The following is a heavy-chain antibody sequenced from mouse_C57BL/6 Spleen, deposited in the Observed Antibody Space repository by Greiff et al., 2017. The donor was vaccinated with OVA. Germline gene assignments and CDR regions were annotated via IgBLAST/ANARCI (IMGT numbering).Heavy chain of an antibody. J-gene: IGHJ3*01. CDR2: IYPSDSET. CDR1: GYTFTSYW. D-gene: IGHD2-4*01. V-gene: IGHV1-61*01. CDR3: ATHYDYGGFAY. Sequence: VQLQQPGAELVRPGSSVKLSCKASGYTFTSYWMDWVKQRPGQGLEWIGNIYPSDSETHYNQKFKDKATLTVDKSSSTAYMQLSSLTSEDSAVYYCATHYDYGGFAYWGQGTLVTVSA.